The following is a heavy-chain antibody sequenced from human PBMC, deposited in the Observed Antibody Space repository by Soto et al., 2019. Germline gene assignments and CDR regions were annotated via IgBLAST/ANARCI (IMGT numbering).Heavy chain of an antibody. D-gene: IGHD2-2*01. CDR1: GYTFTSYG. J-gene: IGHJ5*02. CDR3: ARDVFRYQPLWGWFDP. V-gene: IGHV1-18*04. Sequence: QVQLVQSGAEVKKPGASVKVSCKASGYTFTSYGISWVRQAPGQGLEWMGWISAYNGNTNYAQKLQGRVTMTTDTSKSTAYTALRHPRSEDSDVYDCARDVFRYQPLWGWFDPWGQGTLVTVSS. CDR2: ISAYNGNT.